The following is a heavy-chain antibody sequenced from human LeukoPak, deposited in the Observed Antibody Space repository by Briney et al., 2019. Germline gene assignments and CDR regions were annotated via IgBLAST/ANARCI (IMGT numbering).Heavy chain of an antibody. V-gene: IGHV4-39*02. Sequence: SETLSLTCTVSGGSISSSTYYWGWIRQPPGKGLEWIGAIYSTGTTYYNPSLRSRVTVSIDTSNNHFSLNLRSVTAADTALYYCASAPRQASIGGLDYWGQGTLVTVFS. CDR1: GGSISSSTYY. J-gene: IGHJ4*02. CDR2: IYSTGTT. CDR3: ASAPRQASIGGLDY. D-gene: IGHD3-16*01.